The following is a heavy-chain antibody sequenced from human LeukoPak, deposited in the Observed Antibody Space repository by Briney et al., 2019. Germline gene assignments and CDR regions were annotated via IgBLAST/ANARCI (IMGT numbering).Heavy chain of an antibody. CDR2: IYHSGGT. J-gene: IGHJ3*02. Sequence: SETLSLTCTVSAYSISSGYYWGWIRQSPGKGLEWIGSIYHSGGTNYNPSLKSRVTISVDKSKNQFSLKLSSVTAADTAVYYCARTGRNYYDTIDAFDIWGQGTVVTVSS. V-gene: IGHV4-38-2*02. CDR3: ARTGRNYYDTIDAFDI. CDR1: AYSISSGYY. D-gene: IGHD3-22*01.